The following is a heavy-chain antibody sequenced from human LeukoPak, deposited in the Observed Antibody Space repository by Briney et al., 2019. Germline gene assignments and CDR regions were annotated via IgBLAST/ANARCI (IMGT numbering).Heavy chain of an antibody. CDR2: ITSGGDYI. Sequence: KGLESVSSITSGGDYIYYADSVKGRFTTSRDNAKNSLSLQLNSLRVEDTADYYCARGHYDVLAASYKWTPDYWGQGTLVTVSS. V-gene: IGHV3-21*01. D-gene: IGHD3-9*01. CDR3: ARGHYDVLAASYKWTPDY. J-gene: IGHJ4*02.